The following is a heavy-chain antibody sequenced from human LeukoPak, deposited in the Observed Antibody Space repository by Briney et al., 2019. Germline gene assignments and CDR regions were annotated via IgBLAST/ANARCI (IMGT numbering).Heavy chain of an antibody. CDR3: ARVRSRGLFDY. Sequence: SETLSLTCAVYGGSFSGYYWSWIRQPPGKGLEWIGEINHSGSTNYNPSLKSRVTISVDTPKNQFSLKLSSVTAADTAVYYCARVRSRGLFDYWGQGTLVTVSS. D-gene: IGHD3-22*01. CDR1: GGSFSGYY. J-gene: IGHJ4*02. V-gene: IGHV4-34*01. CDR2: INHSGST.